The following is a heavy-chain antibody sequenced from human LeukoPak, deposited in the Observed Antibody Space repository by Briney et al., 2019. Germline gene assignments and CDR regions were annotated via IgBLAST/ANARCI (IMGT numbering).Heavy chain of an antibody. J-gene: IGHJ4*02. CDR3: ARDSSAGAFDY. CDR2: ISSSSSYI. CDR1: GFTFSSYS. Sequence: GGSLRLSCAASGFTFSSYSMNWVRQAPGKGLEWVSSISSSSSYIYYADSVKGRFTTSRDNAKNSLYLQMNSLRAEDTAVYYCARDSSAGAFDYWGQGTLVTVSS. D-gene: IGHD1-26*01. V-gene: IGHV3-21*01.